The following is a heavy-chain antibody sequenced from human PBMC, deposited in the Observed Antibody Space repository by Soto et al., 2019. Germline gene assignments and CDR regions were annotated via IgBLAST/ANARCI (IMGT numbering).Heavy chain of an antibody. CDR1: GGSISSGGYY. Sequence: PSETLSLTCTVSGGSISSGGYYWGWIRRHPGKGLEWIGYIYYSGSTYYNPSLKSRVTISVDTSKNQFSLKLSSVTAADTAVYYCARDLEYQLLSGMDVWGQGTTVTVSS. V-gene: IGHV4-31*03. D-gene: IGHD2-2*01. CDR2: IYYSGST. J-gene: IGHJ6*02. CDR3: ARDLEYQLLSGMDV.